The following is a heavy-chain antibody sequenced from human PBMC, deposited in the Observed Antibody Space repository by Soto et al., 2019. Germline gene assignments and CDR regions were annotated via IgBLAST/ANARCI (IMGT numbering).Heavy chain of an antibody. CDR3: ASSPETYFDFWSCIAVPYYGMDV. CDR2: IYYSGST. CDR1: GGSISSGGYY. D-gene: IGHD3-3*01. J-gene: IGHJ6*02. V-gene: IGHV4-31*03. Sequence: SETLSLTCTVSGGSISSGGYYWSWIRQHPGKGLEWIGYIYYSGSTYYNPSLKSRVTISVDTSKNQFSLKLSSVTAADTAVYYCASSPETYFDFWSCIAVPYYGMDVWGQGATVTVSS.